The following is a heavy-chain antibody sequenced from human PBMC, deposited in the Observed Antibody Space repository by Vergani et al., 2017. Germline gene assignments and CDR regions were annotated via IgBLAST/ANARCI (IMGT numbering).Heavy chain of an antibody. CDR2: MNGDGDTI. CDR3: ARARKFRIGVVWENWFDA. J-gene: IGHJ5*02. Sequence: EVELVESGGGLVQPGGSLRLSCAASGFTFNEYWMHWARQVPGKGLVWVSGMNGDGDTISYADSVKGRFTISRDNAKNTVFLQMNSLRAEDTAVYYCARARKFRIGVVWENWFDAGVWGTRVTV. V-gene: IGHV3-74*01. CDR1: GFTFNEYW. D-gene: IGHD3-3*01.